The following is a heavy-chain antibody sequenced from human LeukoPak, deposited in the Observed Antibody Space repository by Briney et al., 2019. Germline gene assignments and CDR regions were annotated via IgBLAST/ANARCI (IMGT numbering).Heavy chain of an antibody. CDR2: INGYNGDT. J-gene: IGHJ4*02. Sequence: ASVKVSCKASGYTFTSYGISWVRQAPGQGLEWMGWINGYNGDTNNARKFQGRVTMTTNTSTSTAYMELRSLRSDDTAVYYCARSRYYDMWAVYSYTTFCYWGQGTLVTVSS. D-gene: IGHD3-9*01. V-gene: IGHV1-18*01. CDR3: ARSRYYDMWAVYSYTTFCY. CDR1: GYTFTSYG.